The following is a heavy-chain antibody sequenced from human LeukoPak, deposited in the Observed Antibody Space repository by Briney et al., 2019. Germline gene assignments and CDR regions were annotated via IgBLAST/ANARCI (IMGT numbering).Heavy chain of an antibody. J-gene: IGHJ4*02. V-gene: IGHV3-66*01. CDR3: ARDQYSYAHAAH. D-gene: IGHD5-18*01. Sequence: GGSLRLSCAASGFTVSSNYMSWVRQAPGTGLEWVSVIYSGGTTYYADSVKGRFTISRDNSKNTLHLQMNSLRAEDTAVYYCARDQYSYAHAAHWGQGTLVTVSS. CDR2: IYSGGTT. CDR1: GFTVSSNY.